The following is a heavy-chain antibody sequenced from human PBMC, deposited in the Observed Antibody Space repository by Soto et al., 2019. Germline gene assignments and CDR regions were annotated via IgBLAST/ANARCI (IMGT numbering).Heavy chain of an antibody. CDR3: ARGRGFHIAVAAPPFDP. J-gene: IGHJ5*02. CDR2: ISYDGSNK. CDR1: GFTFSSYA. V-gene: IGHV3-30-3*01. Sequence: PGGSLRLSCAASGFTFSSYAMHWVRQAPGKGLEWVAVISYDGSNKYYADSVKGRFTISRDNSKNTLYLQMNSLRAEDTAVYYCARGRGFHIAVAAPPFDPWGQGTLVTVSS. D-gene: IGHD6-19*01.